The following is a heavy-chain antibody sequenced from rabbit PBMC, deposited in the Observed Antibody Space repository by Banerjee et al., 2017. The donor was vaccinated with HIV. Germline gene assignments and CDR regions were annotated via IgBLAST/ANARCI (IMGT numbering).Heavy chain of an antibody. CDR2: IDTRDGDT. D-gene: IGHD7-1*01. CDR3: ARFYAGYGDFGYAAM. J-gene: IGHJ4*01. V-gene: IGHV1S45*01. Sequence: LEESGGGLVKPGGTLTLTCKASGFSFSSNWICWVRQAPGKGLEWIACIDTRDGDTYSATWAKGRFTISKTSSTTVTLQMTSLTVADTATYFCARFYAGYGDFGYAAMWGPGTLVTVS. CDR1: GFSFSSNW.